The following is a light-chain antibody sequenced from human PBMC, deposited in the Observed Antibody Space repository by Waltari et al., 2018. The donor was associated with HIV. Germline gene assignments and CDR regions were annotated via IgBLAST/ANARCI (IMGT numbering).Light chain of an antibody. CDR3: SSYTSFSTVL. V-gene: IGLV2-23*01. CDR1: SSDVGTYSL. CDR2: EGN. J-gene: IGLJ2*01. Sequence: QSALTQPASVSGSPGQSITISCTGTSSDVGTYSLVSWYQHHPGKAPKLMIYEGNKRPSGASNRFSGSKSGNTASLTISGLQAEDEADYYCSSYTSFSTVLFGGGTKLTVL.